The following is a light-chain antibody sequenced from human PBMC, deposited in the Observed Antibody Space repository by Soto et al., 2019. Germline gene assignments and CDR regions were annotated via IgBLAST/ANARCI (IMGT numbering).Light chain of an antibody. V-gene: IGKV3-20*01. CDR3: HQYGSSPRT. Sequence: EDVLTQSPGTLSLSPGERATLSVSASQSVSSSYLDWYQQKPGQAPRLLLYDASSRATGVPDRFSGSESGTDVNLVIRRLEPEAFPVYLCHQYGSSPRTFGQVTKGEIK. CDR2: DAS. CDR1: QSVSSSY. J-gene: IGKJ1*01.